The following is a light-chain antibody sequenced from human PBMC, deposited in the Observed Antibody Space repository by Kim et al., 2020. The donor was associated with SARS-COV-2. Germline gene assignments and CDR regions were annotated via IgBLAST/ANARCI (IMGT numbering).Light chain of an antibody. CDR2: GAS. J-gene: IGKJ3*01. V-gene: IGKV3-15*01. Sequence: EIILPQSPGTLSVSPGERATLSCGASRHISDNLAWYQQKPGQSPRLLIFGASTRATDVPPRFSGTVSGTEFTLTITRLQPEDFAVYYCQQYNNGLSFGPGTKVDIK. CDR1: RHISDN. CDR3: QQYNNGLS.